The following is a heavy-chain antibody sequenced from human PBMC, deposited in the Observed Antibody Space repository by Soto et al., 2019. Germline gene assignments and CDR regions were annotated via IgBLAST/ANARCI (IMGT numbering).Heavy chain of an antibody. V-gene: IGHV1-46*04. CDR1: GYTFTAYN. D-gene: IGHD6-19*01. CDR3: AFSGQNSGACDG. Sequence: SVRVSCKASGYTFTAYNMRWVRPAPGKGLEWMGIINPVGGSTSYAQKLQGRVTMTRDTSTSTVYMELSSLRSEDTAGYYCAFSGQNSGACDGWGQGTRVTGSS. J-gene: IGHJ3*01. CDR2: INPVGGST.